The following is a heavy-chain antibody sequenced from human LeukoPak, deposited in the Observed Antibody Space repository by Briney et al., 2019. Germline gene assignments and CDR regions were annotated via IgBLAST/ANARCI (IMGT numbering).Heavy chain of an antibody. CDR1: GFTFSSYW. J-gene: IGHJ4*02. D-gene: IGHD6-13*01. CDR3: ARDPIAAAEGDFDY. CDR2: IKQDGSEK. Sequence: PGGSLRLSCAASGFTFSSYWMSWVRQAPGKGLEWVANIKQDGSEKYYVDSVKGRFTISRDNAKNSLYLQMNSLRAEDTAVYYCARDPIAAAEGDFDYWGQGTLVTVSS. V-gene: IGHV3-7*01.